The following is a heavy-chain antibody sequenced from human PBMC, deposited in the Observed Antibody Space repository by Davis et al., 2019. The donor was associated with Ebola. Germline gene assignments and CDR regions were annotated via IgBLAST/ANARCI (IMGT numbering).Heavy chain of an antibody. CDR1: GYTFTSYG. Sequence: ASVKVSCKASGYTFTSYGISWVRQAPGQGLEWMGWISAYNGNTNYAQKLQGRVTMTTDTSTSTAYMEVRSLRSDDTAVYYCARDDFGYCSSTSCSHYYYYGMDVWGQGTTVTVSS. D-gene: IGHD2-2*03. CDR3: ARDDFGYCSSTSCSHYYYYGMDV. CDR2: ISAYNGNT. V-gene: IGHV1-18*01. J-gene: IGHJ6*02.